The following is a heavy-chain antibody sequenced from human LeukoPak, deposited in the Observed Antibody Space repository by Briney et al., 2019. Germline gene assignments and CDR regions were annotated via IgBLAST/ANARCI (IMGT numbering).Heavy chain of an antibody. J-gene: IGHJ4*02. CDR1: GYSFINFG. V-gene: IGHV1-18*01. CDR2: SCAYKGNS. Sequence: ASVNVSCKASGYSFINFGISWVRQAPGQGREWMGWSCAYKGNSNYVQRLQGGVALNTDTSTRKASVEARGLRSDEPAVFYCVRDLGVDTSMIFFDFWGQGTLVSVSS. D-gene: IGHD5-18*01. CDR3: VRDLGVDTSMIFFDF.